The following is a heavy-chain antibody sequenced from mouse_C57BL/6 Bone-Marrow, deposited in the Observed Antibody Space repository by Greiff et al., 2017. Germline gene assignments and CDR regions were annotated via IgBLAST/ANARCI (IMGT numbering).Heavy chain of an antibody. V-gene: IGHV1-63*01. CDR3: AKELMDY. J-gene: IGHJ4*01. CDR2: IYPGGGYT. CDR1: GYTFTNYW. Sequence: SGAELVRPGTSVKMPCKASGYTFTNYWMGWAKQRPGHGLEWIGDIYPGGGYTNYNEKFKGKATLTADTSSSTAYMQVSSLTSEDSAIYYCAKELMDYWGKGTSVTVSS.